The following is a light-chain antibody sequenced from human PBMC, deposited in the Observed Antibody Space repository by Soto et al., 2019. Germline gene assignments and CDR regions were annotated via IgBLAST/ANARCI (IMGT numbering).Light chain of an antibody. CDR1: QSVSSN. CDR3: QQYNNWSSIT. Sequence: EIVMTQSPATLSVSPGERATLSCRASQSVSSNLGWYQQRPGQAPRLLIYGASTRATGIPARFSGSGSRTEFPLHIRRLQSEDSAVYYCQQYNNWSSITFGQGTRLEIK. V-gene: IGKV3-15*01. CDR2: GAS. J-gene: IGKJ5*01.